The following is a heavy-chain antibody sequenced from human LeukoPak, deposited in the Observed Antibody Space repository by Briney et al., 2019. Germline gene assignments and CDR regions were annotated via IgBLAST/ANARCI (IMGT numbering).Heavy chain of an antibody. D-gene: IGHD2-15*01. J-gene: IGHJ4*02. V-gene: IGHV3-30*03. Sequence: GTSLRLSCAASGFTLTTYSIHWVRQAPGKGLEWVAVMSYDGTNKYYADSVKGRFIISRDNSENTVYLQMNDLRAEDTAVYYCARVRVTSRILLPYFDYWGQGTLVTVFS. CDR2: MSYDGTNK. CDR3: ARVRVTSRILLPYFDY. CDR1: GFTLTTYS.